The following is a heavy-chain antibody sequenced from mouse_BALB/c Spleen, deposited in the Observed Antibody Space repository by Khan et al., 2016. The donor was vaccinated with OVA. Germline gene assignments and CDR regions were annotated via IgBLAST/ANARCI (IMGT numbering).Heavy chain of an antibody. J-gene: IGHJ2*01. CDR1: GYGFTSYW. Sequence: EVQLQQSGTVLARPGASVKMSCKASGYGFTSYWMHWVTQRPGQGLEWIGAIYPGISDTRYNQKFKGKVKLTVGTSASTAYMEFSSLTIEDSAVYYCTRSYDSYYFDYWGQGTTLTVSS. V-gene: IGHV1-5*01. D-gene: IGHD2-4*01. CDR3: TRSYDSYYFDY. CDR2: IYPGISDT.